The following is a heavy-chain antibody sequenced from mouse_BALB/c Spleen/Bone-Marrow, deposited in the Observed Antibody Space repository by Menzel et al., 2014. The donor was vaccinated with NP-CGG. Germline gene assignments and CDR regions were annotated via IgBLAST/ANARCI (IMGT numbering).Heavy chain of an antibody. CDR2: IYPGDGDT. CDR3: ARGGISVDY. J-gene: IGHJ2*01. V-gene: IGHV1-80*01. CDR1: GYVFSTYW. Sequence: QVHVKQSGAELVRPGSSVKISCESSGYVFSTYWINWVKQRPGQGLEWIGQIYPGDGDTDYNGKFKDKATLTADKSSNTAYMQLSSLTSEDSAVYFCARGGISVDYWGQGITLTVSS.